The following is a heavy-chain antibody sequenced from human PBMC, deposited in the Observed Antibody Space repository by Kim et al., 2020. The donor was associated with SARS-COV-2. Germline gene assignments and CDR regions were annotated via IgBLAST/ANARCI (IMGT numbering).Heavy chain of an antibody. CDR1: GGTFSSYT. J-gene: IGHJ6*02. Sequence: SVKVSCKASGGTFSSYTISWVRQAPGQGLEWMGRIIPILGIANYAQKFQGRVTITADKSTSTAYMELSSLRSEDTAVYYCARVGLWQQLVAGPDYGMDVWGQGTTVTVSS. CDR3: ARVGLWQQLVAGPDYGMDV. V-gene: IGHV1-69*02. D-gene: IGHD6-13*01. CDR2: IIPILGIA.